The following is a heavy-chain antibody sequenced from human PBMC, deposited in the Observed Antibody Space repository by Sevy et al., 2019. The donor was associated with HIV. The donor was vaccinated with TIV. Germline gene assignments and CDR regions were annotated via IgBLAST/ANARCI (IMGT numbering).Heavy chain of an antibody. CDR3: ASQHDAFDI. V-gene: IGHV3-48*03. CDR1: GFTFSSYE. Sequence: GGSLRLSCAASGFTFSSYEMNWVRQAPGKGLEWVSYISSSGSTIYYADSVKGRFTISRDNAKNSLYLQMNSLRAEDTTVYYCASQHDAFDIWGQGTMVTVSS. J-gene: IGHJ3*02. CDR2: ISSSGSTI.